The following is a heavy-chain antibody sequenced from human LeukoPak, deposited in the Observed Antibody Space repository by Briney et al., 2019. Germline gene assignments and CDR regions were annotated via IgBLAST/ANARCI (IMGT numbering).Heavy chain of an antibody. D-gene: IGHD2-2*01. CDR3: ARSQAPFFYCSSTNCYYKI. J-gene: IGHJ3*02. CDR1: GFSLSTRGVG. CDR2: IYWDDDK. Sequence: ESGPTLVKPTQTLTLTCTFSGFSLSTRGVGVGWIRQPPGKALEWLSLIYWDDDKRYSPSLKSRLTITKDTSKNQVVLTMTNMDPVDTATYYCARSQAPFFYCSSTNCYYKIWGQGTMVTVSS. V-gene: IGHV2-5*02.